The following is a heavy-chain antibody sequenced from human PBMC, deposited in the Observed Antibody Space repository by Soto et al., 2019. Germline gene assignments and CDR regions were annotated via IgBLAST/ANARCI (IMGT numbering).Heavy chain of an antibody. CDR3: ARGTKYYYGSGRERNWFDP. V-gene: IGHV3-48*01. CDR1: GFTFSSYS. J-gene: IGHJ5*02. Sequence: GGSLRLSCAASGFTFSSYSMNWVRQAPGKGLEWVSYISSSSSTIYYADSVKGRFTISRDNAKNSLYLQMNSLRAEDTAVYYCARGTKYYYGSGRERNWFDPWGQGTLVTVSS. D-gene: IGHD3-10*01. CDR2: ISSSSSTI.